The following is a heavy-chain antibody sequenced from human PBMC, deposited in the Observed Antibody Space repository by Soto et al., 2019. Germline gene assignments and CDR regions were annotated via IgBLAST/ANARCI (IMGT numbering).Heavy chain of an antibody. CDR1: GFTFSSYW. V-gene: IGHV3-74*01. Sequence: EVQLVESGGGLVQPGESLRLSCAASGFTFSSYWMHWVRQAPGKGLVWVSRINSDGSRTNYAVSVKGRFTVSRDNAKNTQYLQMNSLRSEGTAVYYCGRVLTGSWNWFDPWGQGTLVTVSS. CDR2: INSDGSRT. D-gene: IGHD6-13*01. CDR3: GRVLTGSWNWFDP. J-gene: IGHJ5*02.